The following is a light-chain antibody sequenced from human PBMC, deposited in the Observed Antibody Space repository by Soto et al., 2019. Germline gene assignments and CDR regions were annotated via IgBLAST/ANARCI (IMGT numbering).Light chain of an antibody. CDR2: EVR. CDR1: SSDVGDYNY. J-gene: IGLJ1*01. Sequence: QSAVTQPASVSGSPGQSITISCTGTSSDVGDYNYVSWYQHHPGKAPKLIIYEVRNRPSGVSNRFSGAKSGNTASLTISGLQADDEADYYCSSYTTGSAFYVFGSGTKLTVL. V-gene: IGLV2-14*01. CDR3: SSYTTGSAFYV.